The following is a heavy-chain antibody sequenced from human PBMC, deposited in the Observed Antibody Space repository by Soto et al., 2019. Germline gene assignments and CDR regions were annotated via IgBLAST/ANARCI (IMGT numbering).Heavy chain of an antibody. CDR1: AGSISSSSYY. D-gene: IGHD3-22*01. V-gene: IGHV4-39*01. CDR2: IYYSGST. CDR3: ARALADSSRQFDY. Sequence: SETLSLTCTVSAGSISSSSYYWGWLRHPPGNGLEWIGSIYYSGSTYYNPSLKTRVTISVHTSQNQFSRTLCAVTAAAAVVYYYARALADSSRQFDYWGPGTLVTVSS. J-gene: IGHJ4*01.